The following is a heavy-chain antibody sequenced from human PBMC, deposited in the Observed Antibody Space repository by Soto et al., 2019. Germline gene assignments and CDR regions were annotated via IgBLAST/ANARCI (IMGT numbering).Heavy chain of an antibody. CDR2: ISAYNGNT. Sequence: QVQLVQSGAEVKKPGASVKVSCKASGYTFTSYGISWVRQAPGQGLEWMGWISAYNGNTNYAQKLQGRVTMTTDTSTSTAYMELRSLRSDDTAVYSCARDNYRITGTTGARYYGMDVWGQGTTATVSS. D-gene: IGHD1-20*01. J-gene: IGHJ6*02. CDR3: ARDNYRITGTTGARYYGMDV. V-gene: IGHV1-18*01. CDR1: GYTFTSYG.